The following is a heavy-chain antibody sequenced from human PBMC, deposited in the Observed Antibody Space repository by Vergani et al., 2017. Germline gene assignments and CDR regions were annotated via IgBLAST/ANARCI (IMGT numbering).Heavy chain of an antibody. J-gene: IGHJ5*02. D-gene: IGHD3-10*01. CDR3: ARAASDYYYGSAKQRNWFDP. V-gene: IGHV4-59*01. Sequence: QLQLQESGPGLVKPSETLSLTCTVSGGSISSYYWSWIRPPPGKGLEWIGYIYYSGSTNYHPSLKSRVTISVDTSKNQFSLKLSSVTAADTAVYYCARAASDYYYGSAKQRNWFDPWGQGTLVTVSS. CDR1: GGSISSYY. CDR2: IYYSGST.